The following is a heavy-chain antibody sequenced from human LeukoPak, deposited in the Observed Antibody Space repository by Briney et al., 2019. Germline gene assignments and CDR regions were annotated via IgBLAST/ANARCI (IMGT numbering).Heavy chain of an antibody. Sequence: SETLSLTCTVPGYSLSSGFYWGWIRQPPGKGLEWIATVLHSGSTYYNPSLESRVTISMDTSKNQFSLRLISVTAADTALYYCARFGTRDNCCHPGVDTWGQGTPVTVSS. D-gene: IGHD1-1*01. CDR3: ARFGTRDNCCHPGVDT. CDR1: GYSLSSGFY. V-gene: IGHV4-38-2*02. CDR2: VLHSGST. J-gene: IGHJ5*02.